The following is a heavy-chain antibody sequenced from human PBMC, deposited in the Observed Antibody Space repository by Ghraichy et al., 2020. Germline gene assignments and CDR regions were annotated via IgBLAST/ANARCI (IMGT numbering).Heavy chain of an antibody. CDR2: ISSNSRYT. Sequence: GGSLRLSCVASGFPFGDYYMSWIRQAPGKGLEWISYISSNSRYTEYADSVKGRFTISRDNAKTSLYLQMNGLRAEDTGLYYCASPTAAGPTGLDAFDIWGQGTMVTVSS. CDR3: ASPTAAGPTGLDAFDI. V-gene: IGHV3-11*06. CDR1: GFPFGDYY. D-gene: IGHD6-13*01. J-gene: IGHJ3*02.